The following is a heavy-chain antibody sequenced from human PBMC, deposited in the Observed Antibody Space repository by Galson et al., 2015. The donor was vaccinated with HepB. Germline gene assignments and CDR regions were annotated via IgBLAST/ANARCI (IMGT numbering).Heavy chain of an antibody. D-gene: IGHD4-17*01. Sequence: SLRLSCAASGFTFSSYTMNWVRQAPGKGLEWVSSISSSGSYIYYADSVKGRFTISRDNAKNSLYLQMNSLRAEDTAVYYCAVPGLYGDYGYAMDVWGQGTTVTVSS. J-gene: IGHJ6*02. V-gene: IGHV3-21*01. CDR3: AVPGLYGDYGYAMDV. CDR2: ISSSGSYI. CDR1: GFTFSSYT.